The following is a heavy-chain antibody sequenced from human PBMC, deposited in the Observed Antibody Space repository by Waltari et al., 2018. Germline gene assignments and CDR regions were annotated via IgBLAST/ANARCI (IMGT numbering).Heavy chain of an antibody. CDR1: GVAIRSSSY. CDR2: VYFTGNT. V-gene: IGHV4-39*01. J-gene: IGHJ3*01. CDR3: ACLRSYSSSWPDIFDV. Sequence: QLQPQESGPGLVTPSATLSLSCAVAGVAIRSSSYFVWIRQPPGKGLEGRGSVYFTGNTYNRPSLKGRVTVCVGTSKDKCSLSLSSGTAADTAVYYCACLRSYSSSWPDIFDVWGQGTKVTVSS. D-gene: IGHD2-2*01.